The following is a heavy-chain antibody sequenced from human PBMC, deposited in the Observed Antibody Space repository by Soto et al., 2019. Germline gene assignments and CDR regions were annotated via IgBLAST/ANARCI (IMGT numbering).Heavy chain of an antibody. CDR1: GLTFSSYA. Sequence: GGSLRLSCAAFGLTFSSYAMSWVRQAPGKGLEWVSAISGSGGSTYYADSVRGRFTISRDNSKNTLYLQMNSLRAEDTAVYYYAKDRYGYSGYGKFDYWGQGTLVTVSS. V-gene: IGHV3-23*01. D-gene: IGHD5-12*01. CDR3: AKDRYGYSGYGKFDY. J-gene: IGHJ4*02. CDR2: ISGSGGST.